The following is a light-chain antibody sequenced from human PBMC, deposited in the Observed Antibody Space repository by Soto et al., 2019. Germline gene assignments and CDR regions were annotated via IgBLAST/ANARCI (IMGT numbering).Light chain of an antibody. Sequence: DIQMTQSPSSLSASIGDRVTISCHASEDISHYVNWYQQQPGKAPKLLIYDGYELQTGVPSRFSGSGSKTDFYLTISSLRTEDFASYYCQQYDNIRVTFGPGTRVDLK. J-gene: IGKJ3*01. CDR2: DGY. CDR3: QQYDNIRVT. V-gene: IGKV1-33*01. CDR1: EDISHY.